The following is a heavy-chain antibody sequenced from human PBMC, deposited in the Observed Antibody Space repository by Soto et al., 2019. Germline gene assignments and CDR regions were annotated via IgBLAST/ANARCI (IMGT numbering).Heavy chain of an antibody. CDR3: ARQVHTSAPSYGMDV. D-gene: IGHD2-2*01. CDR1: GYSFTSYW. Sequence: LGESLKISCKGCGYSFTSYWIGGVRQMAGKCLEWMRIISPGDSDTGYSASFQGQVTISADKSVSTAYLRLSSLNSPDPALYYFARQVHTSAPSYGMDVRGKGTTVTVS. CDR2: ISPGDSDT. J-gene: IGHJ6*04. V-gene: IGHV5-51*01.